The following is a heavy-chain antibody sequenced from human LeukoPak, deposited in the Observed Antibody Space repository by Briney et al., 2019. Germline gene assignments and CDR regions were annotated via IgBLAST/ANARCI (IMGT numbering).Heavy chain of an antibody. V-gene: IGHV1-2*04. CDR1: GYTFTGYY. J-gene: IGHJ6*02. CDR3: AIFHSSSWYGDYYGMDV. D-gene: IGHD6-13*01. Sequence: GASVKVSCKASGYTFTGYYMHWVRQAPGQGLEWMGWINPNSGGTNYAQKFQGWVTMTRDTSISTAYMELSRLRSDDTAVYYCAIFHSSSWYGDYYGMDVRGQGTTVTVSS. CDR2: INPNSGGT.